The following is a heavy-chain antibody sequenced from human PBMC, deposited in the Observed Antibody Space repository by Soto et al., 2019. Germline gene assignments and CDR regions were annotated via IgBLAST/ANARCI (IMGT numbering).Heavy chain of an antibody. V-gene: IGHV3-64*01. J-gene: IGHJ6*03. D-gene: IGHD3-10*01. CDR1: GFTFSSYA. Sequence: GGSPRLSCAASGFTFSSYAMHWVRQAPGKGLEYVSAISSNGGSTYYANSVKGRFTISRDNSKNTLYLQMGSLRAEDMAVYYCARDALSYDYGSGSYPSCYMDVWGKGTTVTVSS. CDR2: ISSNGGST. CDR3: ARDALSYDYGSGSYPSCYMDV.